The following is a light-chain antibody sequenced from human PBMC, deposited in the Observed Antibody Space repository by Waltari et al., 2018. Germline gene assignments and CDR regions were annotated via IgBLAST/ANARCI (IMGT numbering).Light chain of an antibody. J-gene: IGKJ5*01. CDR1: QSIGTW. CDR2: KAS. V-gene: IGKV1-5*03. CDR3: QQYYTYSPVT. Sequence: DIQMTQSPSTLSASVGDRVTITCRASQSIGTWLAWYQQKPGKAPNRLIYKASSLENGVPSRFSGSGSGTEFTLTISSLQPDDFATYCCQQYYTYSPVTFGQGTRLEIK.